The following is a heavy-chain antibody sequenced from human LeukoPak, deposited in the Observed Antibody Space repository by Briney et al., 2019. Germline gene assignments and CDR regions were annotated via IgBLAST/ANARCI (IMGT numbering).Heavy chain of an antibody. D-gene: IGHD5-18*01. CDR1: GFTFTTYW. CDR2: INSDGSIT. Sequence: GGPLRLSCAASGFTFTTYWMHWVRQAPGKGLVWVSHINSDGSITSYADSVKGRFTISRDNAKNTLYLQMNSLRAEDTAVYYCARDAVDTANAVWGQGTTVTVSS. CDR3: ARDAVDTANAV. J-gene: IGHJ6*02. V-gene: IGHV3-74*01.